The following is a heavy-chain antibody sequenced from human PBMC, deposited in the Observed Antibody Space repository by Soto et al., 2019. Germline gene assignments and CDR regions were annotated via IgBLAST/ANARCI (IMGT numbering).Heavy chain of an antibody. CDR3: ATWHEREHAYDV. CDR2: LYYVDGT. J-gene: IGHJ3*01. Sequence: DVQLVESGGGLIQPGESLRLSCAAFGLTVSGKKYVAWVRQAPGKGLEWVSALYYVDGTYYADSLKGPFTTSTDSSKTTVYLQMNDLRPDDTAVYYCATWHEREHAYDVWGQGTTVTVSS. V-gene: IGHV3-53*01. D-gene: IGHD1-1*01. CDR1: GLTVSGKKY.